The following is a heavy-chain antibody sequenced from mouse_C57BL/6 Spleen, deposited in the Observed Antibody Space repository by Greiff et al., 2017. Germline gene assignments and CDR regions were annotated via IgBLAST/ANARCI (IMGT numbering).Heavy chain of an antibody. CDR3: AIITTVVATGYFDV. CDR2: ISYDGSN. Sequence: EVKLMESGPGLVKPSQSLSLTCSVTGYSITSGYYWNWIRQFPGNKLEWMGYISYDGSNNYNPSLKNRISITRDTSKNQFFLKLNSVTTEDTATYYCAIITTVVATGYFDVWGTGTTVTVSS. V-gene: IGHV3-6*01. D-gene: IGHD1-1*01. CDR1: GYSITSGYY. J-gene: IGHJ1*03.